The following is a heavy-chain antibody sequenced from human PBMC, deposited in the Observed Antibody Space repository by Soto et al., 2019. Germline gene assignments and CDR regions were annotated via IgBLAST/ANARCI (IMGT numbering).Heavy chain of an antibody. Sequence: GGSLRLSCAASGFTFSSYGMHWVRQAPGKGLEWVAVIWYDGSNKYYADSVKGRFTISRDNSKNTLYLQMNSLRAEDTAVYYCARDSEDPAGSTDAFDIWGQGTMVTVSS. CDR1: GFTFSSYG. CDR2: IWYDGSNK. D-gene: IGHD3-10*01. J-gene: IGHJ3*02. CDR3: ARDSEDPAGSTDAFDI. V-gene: IGHV3-33*01.